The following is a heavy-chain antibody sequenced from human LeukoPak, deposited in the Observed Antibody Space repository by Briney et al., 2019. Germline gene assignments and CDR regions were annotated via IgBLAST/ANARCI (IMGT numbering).Heavy chain of an antibody. D-gene: IGHD6-6*01. Sequence: GESLKISCKGSGYSFTSYWIGWVRQMPGKGLEWMGIIYPGDSDTRYSPSFQGQVTISADKSISTAYLQWSSLKASDTAMYYCARHIASSIAARDYYMDVWGQGTLVTVSS. CDR2: IYPGDSDT. CDR1: GYSFTSYW. J-gene: IGHJ4*02. CDR3: ARHIASSIAARDYYMDV. V-gene: IGHV5-51*01.